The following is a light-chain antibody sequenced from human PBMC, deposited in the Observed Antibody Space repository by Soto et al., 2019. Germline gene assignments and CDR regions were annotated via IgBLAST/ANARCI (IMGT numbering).Light chain of an antibody. CDR2: EDS. CDR1: SKDVGSYNL. J-gene: IGLJ2*01. Sequence: QSALTQPASVSGSPGQSITISCTGSSKDVGSYNLVSWYQQYSGKAPKLMIFEDSKRPSGVSSRFSGSKSGNSASLTISGLQAEDEAHYYCCSYAGSSTFGVLFGGGTQLTVL. CDR3: CSYAGSSTFGVL. V-gene: IGLV2-23*02.